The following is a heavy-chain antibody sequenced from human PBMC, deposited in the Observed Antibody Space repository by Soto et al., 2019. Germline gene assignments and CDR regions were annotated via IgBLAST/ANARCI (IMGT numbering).Heavy chain of an antibody. Sequence: SWQASLYGLTSYYMHWVRQAPGHGLEWMGIINPSGGSTSYAQKFQGRVTMTRDTSTSTVYMELSSLRSEDTAVYYCARDPLRFLEWIPTYYYGTAFLVQRTTVTVSS. J-gene: IGHJ6*02. CDR2: INPSGGST. CDR1: LYGLTSYY. CDR3: ARDPLRFLEWIPTYYYGTAF. V-gene: IGHV1-46*01. D-gene: IGHD3-3*01.